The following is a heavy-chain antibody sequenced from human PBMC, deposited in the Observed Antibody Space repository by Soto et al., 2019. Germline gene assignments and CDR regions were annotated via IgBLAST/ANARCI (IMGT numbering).Heavy chain of an antibody. D-gene: IGHD3-22*01. CDR1: GDSVSSNSAA. V-gene: IGHV6-1*01. CDR2: TYYRSKWYN. J-gene: IGHJ4*02. CDR3: ARAVARFYDISGPFDY. Sequence: SQTLSLTCAISGDSVSSNSAAWNWIRQSPSRGLEWLGRTYYRSKWYNDYAVSVKSRITINPDTSKNPFSLQLNSVTPEDTAVYYCARAVARFYDISGPFDYWGQGTLVTVSS.